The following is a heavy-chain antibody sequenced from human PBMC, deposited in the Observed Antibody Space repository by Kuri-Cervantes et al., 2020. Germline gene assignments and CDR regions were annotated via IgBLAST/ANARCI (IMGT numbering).Heavy chain of an antibody. CDR3: ALYSSSSGSHDSDY. CDR2: IYPGDSDT. V-gene: IGHV5-51*01. J-gene: IGHJ4*01. CDR1: GYSFTSYW. Sequence: GESLKISCKGSGYSFTSYWIGWVRQMPGKGLEWTGIIYPGDSDTRYSPSFQGQVTISADKSISTAYLQWSSLKASDTAMYYCALYSSSSGSHDSDYWGQEPWSPSPQ. D-gene: IGHD6-6*01.